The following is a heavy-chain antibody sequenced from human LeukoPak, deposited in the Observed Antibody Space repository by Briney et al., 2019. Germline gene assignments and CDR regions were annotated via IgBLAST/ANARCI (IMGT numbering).Heavy chain of an antibody. CDR3: ARGNIVVVPAAITRRVYYGMDV. J-gene: IGHJ6*02. CDR1: GGSFSGYY. D-gene: IGHD2-2*02. V-gene: IGHV4-34*01. CDR2: INHSGST. Sequence: SETLSLTCAVYGGSFSGYYWSWIRQPPGKGLEWIGEINHSGSTNYNPSLKSRVTISVDTSKNQFSLKLSSVTAADTAVYYCARGNIVVVPAAITRRVYYGMDVWGQGTTVNVSS.